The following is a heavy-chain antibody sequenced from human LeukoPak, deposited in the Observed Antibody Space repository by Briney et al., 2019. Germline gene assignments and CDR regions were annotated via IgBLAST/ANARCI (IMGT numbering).Heavy chain of an antibody. Sequence: ASVTVTFKVSGYSLRALSMHWVRQAPGKGLEWMGGFDPEDGESIYAQKFQGRVTMPEDTFSDTAYVELRSLTSEDTAVYYCATIRHPDYHESRNIDYLGQGTL. D-gene: IGHD3-22*01. J-gene: IGHJ4*02. CDR3: ATIRHPDYHESRNIDY. V-gene: IGHV1-24*01. CDR2: FDPEDGES. CDR1: GYSLRALS.